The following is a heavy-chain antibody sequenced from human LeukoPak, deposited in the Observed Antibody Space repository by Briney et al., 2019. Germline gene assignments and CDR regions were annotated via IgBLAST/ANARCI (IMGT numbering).Heavy chain of an antibody. CDR3: ARTTYHYDSSGYFAFDI. CDR1: GGSISRGDYY. CDR2: IYYSGST. J-gene: IGHJ3*02. D-gene: IGHD3-22*01. Sequence: SETLSLTCTVSGGSISRGDYYWSWIRQPPGKGLERIGYIYYSGSTYYNPSLKGRVTMSVDTPKNQFSLKLSSVTAADTAVYYCARTTYHYDSSGYFAFDIWGQGTMVTVSS. V-gene: IGHV4-30-4*01.